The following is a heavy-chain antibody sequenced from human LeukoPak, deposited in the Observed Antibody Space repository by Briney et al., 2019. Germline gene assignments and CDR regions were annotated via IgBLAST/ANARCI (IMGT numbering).Heavy chain of an antibody. CDR3: TTLRTV. J-gene: IGHJ4*02. CDR1: GFTFSDAW. V-gene: IGHV3-15*01. D-gene: IGHD3/OR15-3a*01. CDR2: IKPKAAGGTT. Sequence: GGSLRLSCAASGFTFSDAWTHWVRQAPGKGLEWVGRIKPKAAGGTTESAAPVTGRFTISRDDSKKMVFLQMNSLTTEDTAVYYCTTLRTVWGQGTLVTVSS.